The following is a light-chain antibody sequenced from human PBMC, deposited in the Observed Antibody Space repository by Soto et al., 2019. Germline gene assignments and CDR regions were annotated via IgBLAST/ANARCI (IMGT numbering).Light chain of an antibody. CDR2: DVT. J-gene: IGLJ1*01. CDR1: SSDVGSYNY. CDR3: CSYAGTYSYA. V-gene: IGLV2-11*01. Sequence: QSVLTQPRSVSGSPGQSVTISCTGTSSDVGSYNYVCWHQQHPGKAPKLLIYDVTKRPSGVPDRFSGSKSGNTASLTISGLQAEDEADYYCCSYAGTYSYAFGTGTKVTVL.